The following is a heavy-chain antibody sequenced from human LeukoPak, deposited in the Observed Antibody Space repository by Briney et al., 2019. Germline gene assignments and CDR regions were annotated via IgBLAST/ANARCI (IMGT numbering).Heavy chain of an antibody. Sequence: GGSLRLSCAASGFTFSSYSMNWVRQAPGKGLEWVSSISSSSSYIYYAGSVKGRFTISRDNAKNSLYLQMNSLRAEDTAVYYCARACGVLINGTGCFDYWGQGTLVTVSS. CDR2: ISSSSSYI. CDR3: ARACGVLINGTGCFDY. V-gene: IGHV3-21*01. D-gene: IGHD2-8*01. CDR1: GFTFSSYS. J-gene: IGHJ4*02.